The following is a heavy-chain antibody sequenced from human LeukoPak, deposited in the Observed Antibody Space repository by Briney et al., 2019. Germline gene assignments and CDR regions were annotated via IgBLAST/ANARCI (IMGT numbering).Heavy chain of an antibody. J-gene: IGHJ5*02. V-gene: IGHV4-39*01. Sequence: SETLSLTCAVYGGSFSGYYWGWIRQPPGKGLEWIGSIYYSGSTYYNPSLKSRVTISVDTSKNQFSLKLSSVTAADTAVYYCARLHYSYYYGSSAFDPWGQGTLVTVSS. CDR1: GGSFSGYY. CDR2: IYYSGST. D-gene: IGHD3-22*01. CDR3: ARLHYSYYYGSSAFDP.